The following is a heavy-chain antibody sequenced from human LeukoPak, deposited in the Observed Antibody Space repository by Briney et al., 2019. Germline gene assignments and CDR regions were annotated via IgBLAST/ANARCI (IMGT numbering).Heavy chain of an antibody. J-gene: IGHJ4*02. D-gene: IGHD5-18*01. CDR2: IDTSDSET. V-gene: IGHV5-51*01. Sequence: GESLKISCKASGYSFTSYWIGWVRQMPGKGLEWMGIIDTSDSETRYAPSCQGQVTISVDKSLTTADLQWNSLKASDTAMYYCARQTAMGRSGDYWGQGTLVTVSS. CDR3: ARQTAMGRSGDY. CDR1: GYSFTSYW.